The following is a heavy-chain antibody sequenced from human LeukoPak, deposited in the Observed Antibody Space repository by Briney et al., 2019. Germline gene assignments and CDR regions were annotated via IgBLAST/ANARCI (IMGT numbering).Heavy chain of an antibody. Sequence: GGSLRLSCAASGFTFRSFSMNWVRQAPGKGLEWVSAISSSGRYMYYADSVKGRFTISRDNANNSLYLQMDSLRAEDTAVYYCARDGFWSAPGGFDYWGQGTLVTVSS. D-gene: IGHD3-3*01. J-gene: IGHJ4*02. CDR1: GFTFRSFS. CDR3: ARDGFWSAPGGFDY. V-gene: IGHV3-21*01. CDR2: ISSSGRYM.